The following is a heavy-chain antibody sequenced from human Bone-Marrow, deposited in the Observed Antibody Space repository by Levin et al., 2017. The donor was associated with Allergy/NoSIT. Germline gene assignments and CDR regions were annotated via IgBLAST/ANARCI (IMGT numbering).Heavy chain of an antibody. J-gene: IGHJ4*02. D-gene: IGHD2-2*01. Sequence: GESLKISCAASGFTFSSYWMHWVRQAPGKGLVWVSRINSDGSSTSYADSVKGRFTISRDNAKNTLYLQMNSLRAEDTAVYYCARDRYCSSTSCYAYYFDYWGQGTLVTVSS. CDR3: ARDRYCSSTSCYAYYFDY. V-gene: IGHV3-74*01. CDR2: INSDGSST. CDR1: GFTFSSYW.